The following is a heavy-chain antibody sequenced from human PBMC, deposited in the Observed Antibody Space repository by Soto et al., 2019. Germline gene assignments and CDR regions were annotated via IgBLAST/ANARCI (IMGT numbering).Heavy chain of an antibody. CDR3: ARSGWYSSSWFYFDY. Sequence: TSETLSLTCPVSGGSISSYYWSWIRQPPGKGLEWIGYIYYSGSTNYNPSLKSRVTISVDTSKNQFSLKLSSVTAADTAVYYCARSGWYSSSWFYFDYWGQGTLVTVSS. V-gene: IGHV4-59*01. D-gene: IGHD6-13*01. CDR2: IYYSGST. J-gene: IGHJ4*02. CDR1: GGSISSYY.